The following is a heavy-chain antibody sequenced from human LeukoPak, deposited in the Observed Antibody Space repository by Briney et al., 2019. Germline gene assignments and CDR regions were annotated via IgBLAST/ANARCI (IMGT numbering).Heavy chain of an antibody. CDR2: IYPRDGST. CDR3: AKDQEGFDY. J-gene: IGHJ4*02. V-gene: IGHV1-46*01. Sequence: ASVKVSCKVSGYSFTSNYIHWVRQAPGQGLEWMGMIYPRDGSTSYAQRFQDRVTVTRDTSTSTVHMELSGLRSEDTAVYYCAKDQEGFDYWGQGTLVTVSS. CDR1: GYSFTSNY.